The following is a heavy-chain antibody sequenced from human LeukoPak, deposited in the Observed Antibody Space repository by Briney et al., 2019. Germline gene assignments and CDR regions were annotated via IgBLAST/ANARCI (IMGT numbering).Heavy chain of an antibody. J-gene: IGHJ2*01. V-gene: IGHV1-69*05. CDR1: GGTFSSYA. Sequence: ASVKVSCKASGGTFSSYAISWVRQAPGQGLEWMGGIIPIFGTANYAQKFQGRVTMTTDTSTSTAYMELRSLRSDDTAVYYCARDADWYFDLWGRGTLVTVSS. CDR2: IIPIFGTA. CDR3: ARDADWYFDL.